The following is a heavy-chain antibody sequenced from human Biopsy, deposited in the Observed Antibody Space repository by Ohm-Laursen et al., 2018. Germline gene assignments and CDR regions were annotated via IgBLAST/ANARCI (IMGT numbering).Heavy chain of an antibody. V-gene: IGHV4-59*01. J-gene: IGHJ2*01. CDR1: GDSISSYH. CDR2: VYYTGST. D-gene: IGHD3-22*01. Sequence: SETLSLICTVSGDSISSYHWSWIRQPPGKGLEWIGYVYYTGSTDSNPSLQSRVTISVDTSKNHFSLRLRSVTPADTAIYYCARDRGYYSDRTVPGYFDLWGRGTLVTVSS. CDR3: ARDRGYYSDRTVPGYFDL.